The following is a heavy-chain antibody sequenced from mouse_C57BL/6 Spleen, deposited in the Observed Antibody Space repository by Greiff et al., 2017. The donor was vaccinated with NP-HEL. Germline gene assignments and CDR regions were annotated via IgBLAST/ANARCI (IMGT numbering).Heavy chain of an antibody. D-gene: IGHD3-2*02. Sequence: EVQRVESGGGLVKPGGSLKLSCAASGFTFSDYGMHWVRQAPEKGLEWVAYISSGSSTIYYADTVKGRFTISRNNAKNTLFLQITSLRSEETAMYYCARDSLDSSGYDAMDYWGQGTSVTVSS. CDR1: GFTFSDYG. V-gene: IGHV5-17*01. J-gene: IGHJ4*01. CDR2: ISSGSSTI. CDR3: ARDSLDSSGYDAMDY.